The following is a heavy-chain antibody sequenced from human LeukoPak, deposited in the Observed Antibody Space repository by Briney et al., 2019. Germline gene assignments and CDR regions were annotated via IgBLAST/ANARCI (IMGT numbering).Heavy chain of an antibody. Sequence: GGSLRLSCAASGFSFSSYSMNWVRQAPGKGLEWVAFIRYDGSNKYYADSVKGRFTISRDNSKNTLYLQMNSLRAEDTAVYYCASVPDSSSWDWGQGTLVTVSS. V-gene: IGHV3-30*02. J-gene: IGHJ4*02. CDR3: ASVPDSSSWD. D-gene: IGHD6-13*01. CDR1: GFSFSSYS. CDR2: IRYDGSNK.